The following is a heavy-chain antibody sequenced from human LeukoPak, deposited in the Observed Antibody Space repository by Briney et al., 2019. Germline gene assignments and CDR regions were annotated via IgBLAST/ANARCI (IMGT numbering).Heavy chain of an antibody. D-gene: IGHD3-3*01. Sequence: SETLSLTCTVSGGSISSSSYYWGWIRQPPGKGLEWIGSIYYSGSTYYNPSLKSRVTISVDTSKNQFSLKLSSVTAADTAVYYCARSGVWGYDFWSGYYVWFDPWGQGTLVTVSS. CDR1: GGSISSSSYY. CDR3: ARSGVWGYDFWSGYYVWFDP. CDR2: IYYSGST. V-gene: IGHV4-39*07. J-gene: IGHJ5*02.